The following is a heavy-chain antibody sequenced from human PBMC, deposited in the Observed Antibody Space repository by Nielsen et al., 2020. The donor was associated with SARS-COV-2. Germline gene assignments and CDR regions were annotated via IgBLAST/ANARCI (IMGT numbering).Heavy chain of an antibody. D-gene: IGHD3-10*01. V-gene: IGHV3-21*04. Sequence: GGSLRLSCAASGFTFSSYSMNWVRQAPGKGLEWVSSISSSSSYIYYADSVKGRFTISRDNAKNSLYLQMNSLRAEDTALYYCAKLPTGIYYGSGSDAFDIWGQGTMVTVSS. J-gene: IGHJ3*02. CDR3: AKLPTGIYYGSGSDAFDI. CDR2: ISSSSSYI. CDR1: GFTFSSYS.